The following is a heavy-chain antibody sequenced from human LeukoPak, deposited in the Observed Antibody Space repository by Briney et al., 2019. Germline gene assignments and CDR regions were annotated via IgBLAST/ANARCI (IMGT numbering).Heavy chain of an antibody. CDR3: ARQGPLSYMDV. Sequence: PSETLSLTCTVSGGSISSSSYYWGWMRQPPGKGREWIGSIYYSGSTYYNPSLKSRVTISVDTSKNQFSLKLSSVTAADTAVYYCARQGPLSYMDVWGKGTTVTVSS. V-gene: IGHV4-39*01. CDR2: IYYSGST. J-gene: IGHJ6*03. CDR1: GGSISSSSYY.